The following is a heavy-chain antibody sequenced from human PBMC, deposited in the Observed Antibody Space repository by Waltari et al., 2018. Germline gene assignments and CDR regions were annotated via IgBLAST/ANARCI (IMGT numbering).Heavy chain of an antibody. V-gene: IGHV4-4*02. D-gene: IGHD2-2*01. CDR2: VYHSGKT. CDR1: GDSISGNYW. Sequence: GLVKPSGTLSLTCAVSGDSISGNYWWSWVRQSPEKGLEWIGQVYHSGKTHYNPSLQSRVTISVDKPKNQFSLNLNSVTAADTAVYYCAGDRAIGLFFDYWGRGTLVTVSS. CDR3: AGDRAIGLFFDY. J-gene: IGHJ4*02.